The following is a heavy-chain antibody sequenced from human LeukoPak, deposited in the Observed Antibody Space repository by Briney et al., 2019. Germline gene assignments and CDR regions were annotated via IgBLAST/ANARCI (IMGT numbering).Heavy chain of an antibody. V-gene: IGHV4-59*01. Sequence: PSETLSPTCTVSGVSISSYYWSWIRQPPGKGLEWIGYIYYSGSTNYNPSLKSRVTISVDTSKNQFSLKLSSVTAADTAVYYCTRGSIAYYYMDVWGKGTTVTISS. J-gene: IGHJ6*03. CDR1: GVSISSYY. CDR2: IYYSGST. D-gene: IGHD3-22*01. CDR3: TRGSIAYYYMDV.